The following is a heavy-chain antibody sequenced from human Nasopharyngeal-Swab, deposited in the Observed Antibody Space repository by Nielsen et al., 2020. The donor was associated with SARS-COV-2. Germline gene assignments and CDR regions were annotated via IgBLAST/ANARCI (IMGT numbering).Heavy chain of an antibody. CDR3: ASSEDRSGCSY. CDR1: GFTFSSYG. Sequence: GESLKISCAASGFTFSSYGMHWVRQAPGKGLEWVAVIWYDGSNKYYADSVKGRFTISRDNSKNTLYLQMNSLRAEDTAVYYCASSEDRSGCSYWGQGTLVTVSS. D-gene: IGHD2-15*01. J-gene: IGHJ4*02. V-gene: IGHV3-33*01. CDR2: IWYDGSNK.